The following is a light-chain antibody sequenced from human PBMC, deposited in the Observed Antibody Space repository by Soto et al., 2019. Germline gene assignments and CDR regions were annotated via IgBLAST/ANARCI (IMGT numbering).Light chain of an antibody. CDR1: TSDVGGYDY. J-gene: IGLJ2*01. V-gene: IGLV2-8*01. CDR2: EVS. Sequence: QSALTQPPSASGSPGQSVTISCTGTTSDVGGYDYVSWYQQHPGKAHKLMIYEVSKRPSGVPDRSSGSKSGNTASLTVSGLQAEDEADYYRSSYGGSNKVVFGGGTKRTVL. CDR3: SSYGGSNKVV.